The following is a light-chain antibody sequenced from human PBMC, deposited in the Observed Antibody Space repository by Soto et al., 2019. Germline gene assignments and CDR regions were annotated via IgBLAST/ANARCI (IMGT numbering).Light chain of an antibody. Sequence: QSVLTQPASVSGSPGQSITISCTGTSSDVGGYNYVSWYQQHPGKAPKLMIYDVSNRPSGVSNRFSGSKSGNTASLTISGLQAEDEADYYCSSYTSSSTLLVFVTGTKVTVL. V-gene: IGLV2-14*01. CDR3: SSYTSSSTLLV. CDR1: SSDVGGYNY. J-gene: IGLJ1*01. CDR2: DVS.